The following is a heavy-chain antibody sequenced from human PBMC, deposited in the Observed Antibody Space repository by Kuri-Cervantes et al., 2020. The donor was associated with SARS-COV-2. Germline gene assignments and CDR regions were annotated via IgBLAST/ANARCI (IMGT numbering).Heavy chain of an antibody. J-gene: IGHJ5*02. V-gene: IGHV1-18*04. CDR1: GYTFSSHA. CDR2: ISTYNGDT. CDR3: ARLNLESGDTKFDP. Sequence: ASVKVSCKASGYTFSSHAISWVRQAPGQGLEWIGWISTYNGDTQYAQKFQGRVIMTTDTSTTTVFMELWDLTFDDTAVYYCARLNLESGDTKFDPWGQGIPVTVSS. D-gene: IGHD1-1*01.